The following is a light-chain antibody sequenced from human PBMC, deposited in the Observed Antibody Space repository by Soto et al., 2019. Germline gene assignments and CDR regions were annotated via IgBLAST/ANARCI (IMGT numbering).Light chain of an antibody. J-gene: IGKJ1*01. CDR3: LQDYIYPWT. CDR2: TAS. V-gene: IGKV1-8*01. Sequence: AIRMTQSPSSFSASTGDRVTITCRASQGISSYLAWYQQKPGKAPKLLINTASTLQSGVSSRFSGSGSGTDFTLTISSLQPEDFATYYCLQDYIYPWTFGQGTKVDIK. CDR1: QGISSY.